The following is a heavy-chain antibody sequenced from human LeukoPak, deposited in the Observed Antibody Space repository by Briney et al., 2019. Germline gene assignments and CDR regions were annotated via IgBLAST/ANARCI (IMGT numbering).Heavy chain of an antibody. V-gene: IGHV3-20*04. CDR1: GFTFDDYG. CDR3: AKGGYSSSCDY. Sequence: PGGSLRLSCAASGFTFDDYGMSWVRQAPGKGLEWVSGINWNGGSTGYADSVKGRFTISRDNSKNTLYLQMNSLRAEDTALYYCAKGGYSSSCDYWGQGTLVTVSS. CDR2: INWNGGST. J-gene: IGHJ4*02. D-gene: IGHD6-13*01.